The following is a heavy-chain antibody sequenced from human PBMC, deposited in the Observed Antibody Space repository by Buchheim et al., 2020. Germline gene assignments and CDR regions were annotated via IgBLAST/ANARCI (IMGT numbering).Heavy chain of an antibody. D-gene: IGHD3-3*01. Sequence: QVQLVESGGGLVKPGGSLRLSCAASGFTFSDYYMSWIRQAPGKGLEWVSYISSSGSTIYYADSGKGRFTISRDNAKNSLYLQMNSLRAEDTAVYYCAGGIIPPNVLRFLEWSYLPDYWGQGTL. CDR2: ISSSGSTI. CDR1: GFTFSDYY. J-gene: IGHJ4*02. V-gene: IGHV3-11*01. CDR3: AGGIIPPNVLRFLEWSYLPDY.